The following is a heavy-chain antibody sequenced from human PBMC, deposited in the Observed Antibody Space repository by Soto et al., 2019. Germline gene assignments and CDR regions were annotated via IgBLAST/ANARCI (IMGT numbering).Heavy chain of an antibody. CDR2: IIPIFGTA. J-gene: IGHJ3*02. CDR3: ARGRTRGYCSGGSCPDAFDI. D-gene: IGHD2-15*01. CDR1: GGTFSSYA. Sequence: ASVKVSCKASGGTFSSYAISWVRQAPGQGLEWMGGIIPIFGTANYAQKFQGRVTITADESTSTAYMELSSLRSEDTAVYYCARGRTRGYCSGGSCPDAFDIWGQGTMVTVSS. V-gene: IGHV1-69*13.